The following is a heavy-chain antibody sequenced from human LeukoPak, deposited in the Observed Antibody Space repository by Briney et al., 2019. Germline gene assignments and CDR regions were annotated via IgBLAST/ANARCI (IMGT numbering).Heavy chain of an antibody. CDR3: ARGNNDSSGYYWAPFDY. D-gene: IGHD3-22*01. CDR2: IHHSGST. Sequence: SETLSLTCAVSGASITTGGYSWSWIRQSPGKGLEWIGYIHHSGSTYYTPSRGTTNYNPSLKSRVTMSIDRSKNQFSLKLSSVTAADTAVYYCARGNNDSSGYYWAPFDYWGQGTLVTVSS. V-gene: IGHV4-30-2*06. J-gene: IGHJ4*02. CDR1: GASITTGGYS.